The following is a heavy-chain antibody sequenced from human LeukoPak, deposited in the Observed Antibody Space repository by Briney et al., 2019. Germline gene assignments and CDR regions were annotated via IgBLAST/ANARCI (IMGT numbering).Heavy chain of an antibody. Sequence: SETLSLTCAVSGCTVSRNNLRNLGRPPPEKRLEWIGIIHHSGSTNYNPSPKSRVTMSVDKSKNQFSLKLSFVTAADTAVYYCAREGGPYRPLDYSGQGTLVTVAS. CDR2: IHHSGST. J-gene: IGHJ4*02. V-gene: IGHV4-4*02. CDR1: GCTVSRNNL. CDR3: AREGGPYRPLDY.